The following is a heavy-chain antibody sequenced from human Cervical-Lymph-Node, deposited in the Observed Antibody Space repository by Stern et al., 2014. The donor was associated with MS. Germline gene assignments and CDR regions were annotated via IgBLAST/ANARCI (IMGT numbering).Heavy chain of an antibody. CDR1: GGSLSSYG. CDR2: SIASFGTT. V-gene: IGHV1-69*06. CDR3: ASGLIPRDHYNYYGMDV. J-gene: IGHJ6*02. D-gene: IGHD1-14*01. Sequence: QVQLVQSGAEVKKPGSSVKISCKASGGSLSSYGISWVRQAPGQGLEWMGGSIASFGTTNYAQKFQGRVTITADTSSDTAYMDLTSLRSEDTAVYYCASGLIPRDHYNYYGMDVWGQGTTVTVSS.